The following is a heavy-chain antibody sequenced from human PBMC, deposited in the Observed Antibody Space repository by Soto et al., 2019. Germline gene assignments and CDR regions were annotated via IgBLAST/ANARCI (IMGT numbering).Heavy chain of an antibody. J-gene: IGHJ4*02. CDR3: ARPPGYISDWYYFDL. CDR2: IYASGSP. V-gene: IGHV4-59*01. D-gene: IGHD6-19*01. CDR1: GGSISVYY. Sequence: SETLSLTCTISGGSISVYYWSWVRQPPGHELEWIGYIYASGSPYYNPSLRSRVTISADTSKNQISLKLTSPTAADTAVYYCARPPGYISDWYYFDLWGQGTLVTVSS.